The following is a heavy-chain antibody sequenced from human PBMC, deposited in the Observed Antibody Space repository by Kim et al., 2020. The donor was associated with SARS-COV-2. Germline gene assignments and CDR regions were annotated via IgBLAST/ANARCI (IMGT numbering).Heavy chain of an antibody. J-gene: IGHJ6*02. CDR3: ARESRYSSSSHFLTDYYYYGMDV. Sequence: ASVKVSCKASGYTFTSYAMHWVRQAPGQRLEWMGWINAGNGNTKYSQKFQGRVTITRDTSASTAYMELSSLRSEDTAVYYCARESRYSSSSHFLTDYYYYGMDVWGQGTTVTVSS. V-gene: IGHV1-3*01. D-gene: IGHD6-6*01. CDR1: GYTFTSYA. CDR2: INAGNGNT.